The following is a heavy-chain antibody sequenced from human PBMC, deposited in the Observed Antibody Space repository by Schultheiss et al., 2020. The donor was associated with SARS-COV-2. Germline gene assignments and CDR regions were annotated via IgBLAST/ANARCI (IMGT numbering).Heavy chain of an antibody. V-gene: IGHV4-39*07. CDR2: IYYSGST. CDR1: GGSISSGSYY. CDR3: ARELEWLAN. D-gene: IGHD3-3*01. J-gene: IGHJ4*02. Sequence: SETLSLTCTVSGGSISSGSYYWSWIRQPAGKGLEWIGSIYYSGSTYYNPSLKSRVTISVDTSKNHFSLKLTSVTAADTAMYYCARELEWLANWGQGTLVTVSS.